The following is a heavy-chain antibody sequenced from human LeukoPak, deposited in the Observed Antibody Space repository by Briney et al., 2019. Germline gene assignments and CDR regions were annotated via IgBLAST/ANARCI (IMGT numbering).Heavy chain of an antibody. V-gene: IGHV4-34*01. J-gene: IGHJ6*03. CDR2: INHSGST. Sequence: SETLSLTCAVYGGSFSGYYWSWIHQPPGKGLEWIGEINHSGSTNYNPSLKSRVTISVDTSKNQFSLKLSSVTAADTAVYYCARGYIAAAVPYYYYYMDVWGKGTTVTVSS. D-gene: IGHD6-13*01. CDR1: GGSFSGYY. CDR3: ARGYIAAAVPYYYYYMDV.